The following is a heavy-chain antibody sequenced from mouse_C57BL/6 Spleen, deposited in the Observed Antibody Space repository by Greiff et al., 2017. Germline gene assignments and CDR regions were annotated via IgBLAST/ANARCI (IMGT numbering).Heavy chain of an antibody. CDR1: GFTFSSYT. CDR3: ARQGDVGFDY. CDR2: ISGGGGNT. V-gene: IGHV5-9*01. J-gene: IGHJ2*01. Sequence: EVHLVESGGGLVKPGGSLKLSCAASGFTFSSYTMSWVRQTPEKRLEWVATISGGGGNTYYPDSVKGRFTISRDNAKNTLYLQMSSLRSEETALYYCARQGDVGFDYWGQGTTLTVSS. D-gene: IGHD3-3*01.